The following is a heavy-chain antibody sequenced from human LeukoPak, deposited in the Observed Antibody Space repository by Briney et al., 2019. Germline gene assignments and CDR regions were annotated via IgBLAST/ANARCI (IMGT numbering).Heavy chain of an antibody. D-gene: IGHD6-19*01. Sequence: SETLSLTCTVSGGSISSSSYYWGWIRQPPGKGLEWIGSIYYSGSTYYNPSLKSRVTISVDTSENQFSLKLSSVTAADTAVYYCARRFGSGWADGFDIWGQGTMVTVSS. CDR3: ARRFGSGWADGFDI. CDR1: GGSISSSSYY. J-gene: IGHJ3*02. CDR2: IYYSGST. V-gene: IGHV4-39*01.